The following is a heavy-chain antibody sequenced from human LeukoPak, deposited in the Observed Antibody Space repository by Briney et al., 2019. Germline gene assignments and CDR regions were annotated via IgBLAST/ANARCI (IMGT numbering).Heavy chain of an antibody. CDR3: ARAHGYRSWFDP. Sequence: GGSLRLSCGASGFTFSTSAMNWVRQAPGQGLEWVSVISGSGDSTYYADSVKGRFTISRDNSKNTLYLQMNSLRAEDPAVYYCARAHGYRSWFDPWGQGTLVTVSS. J-gene: IGHJ5*02. CDR1: GFTFSTSA. V-gene: IGHV3-23*01. CDR2: ISGSGDST. D-gene: IGHD5-18*01.